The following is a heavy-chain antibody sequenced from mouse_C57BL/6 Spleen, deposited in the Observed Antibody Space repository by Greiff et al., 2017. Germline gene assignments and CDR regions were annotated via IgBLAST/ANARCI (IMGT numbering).Heavy chain of an antibody. D-gene: IGHD1-1*01. J-gene: IGHJ4*01. V-gene: IGHV5-6*01. CDR1: GFTFSSYG. Sequence: EVNLVESGGDLVKPGGSLKLSCAASGFTFSSYGMSWVRQTPDKRLEWVATISSGGSYTYYPDSVKGRFTISRDNAKNTLYLQMSSLKSEDTAMYYCARAVVATDYAMDYWGQGTSVTVSS. CDR3: ARAVVATDYAMDY. CDR2: ISSGGSYT.